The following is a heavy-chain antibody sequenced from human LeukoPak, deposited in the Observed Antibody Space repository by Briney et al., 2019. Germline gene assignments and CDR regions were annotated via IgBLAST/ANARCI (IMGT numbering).Heavy chain of an antibody. CDR2: ISGSADNT. V-gene: IGHV3-23*01. J-gene: IGHJ4*02. Sequence: GGSLRLSCAASGFALSRYWMSWVRQAPGKGLEWVSGISGSADNTYYSDSVKGRFTISRDNSKDTLYLQMNSLRADDTAVYYCARELGYSFDYWGQGTLVTVSS. D-gene: IGHD5-18*01. CDR1: GFALSRYW. CDR3: ARELGYSFDY.